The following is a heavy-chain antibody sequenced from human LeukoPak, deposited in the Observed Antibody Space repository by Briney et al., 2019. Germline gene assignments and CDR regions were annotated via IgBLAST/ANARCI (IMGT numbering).Heavy chain of an antibody. J-gene: IGHJ4*02. CDR2: ISDGGDDK. Sequence: PGRSLRLSCAASGFNFSSYAMHWVRQAPGKGLDWVAVISDGGDDKFYTDSVKGRFSISRDNSKNTLYLQMNSLKTEDTAVYYCTRDQVWGSSIRFDYWGQGTLVTVSS. CDR3: TRDQVWGSSIRFDY. D-gene: IGHD3-16*01. V-gene: IGHV3-30*07. CDR1: GFNFSSYA.